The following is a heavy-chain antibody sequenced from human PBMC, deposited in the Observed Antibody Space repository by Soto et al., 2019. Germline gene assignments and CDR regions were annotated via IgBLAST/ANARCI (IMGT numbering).Heavy chain of an antibody. CDR1: DASFSSSSYY. CDR3: ASTTYYYGSGSYYGFLNYYMDV. V-gene: IGHV4-61*05. J-gene: IGHJ6*03. D-gene: IGHD3-10*01. CDR2: IYYSGST. Sequence: PSETLSLTCTVSDASFSSSSYYWVWIRQPLGKGLEWNGYIYYSGSTNYNPSLKSRVTISVDTSKNQFSLKLSSVTAADTAVYYCASTTYYYGSGSYYGFLNYYMDVWGKGTTVTVSS.